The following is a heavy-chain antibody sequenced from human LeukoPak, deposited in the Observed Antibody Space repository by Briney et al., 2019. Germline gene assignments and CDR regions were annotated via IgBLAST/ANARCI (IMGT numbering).Heavy chain of an antibody. J-gene: IGHJ6*03. V-gene: IGHV3-21*01. D-gene: IGHD1-26*01. Sequence: GGSLRLSCAASGFTFSSYTMNWVRQAPGKAMEWVSSITSSGTHIFYADSVRGRFTISRDNAKNSLYLQMDSLGPDDTAVYYCARDPYSGNYGNDYYYYMDVWGKGTTVTISS. CDR1: GFTFSSYT. CDR2: ITSSGTHI. CDR3: ARDPYSGNYGNDYYYYMDV.